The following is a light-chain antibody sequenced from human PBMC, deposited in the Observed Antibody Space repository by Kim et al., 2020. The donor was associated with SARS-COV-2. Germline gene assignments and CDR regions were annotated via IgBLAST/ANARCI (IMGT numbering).Light chain of an antibody. V-gene: IGKV1-5*03. Sequence: DIQMTQSPSTLSASVGDRVTITCRASQSFNTWLAWYQQKPGKAPKLLIYDVSSLQGGVPSRFSGSGSGTEFTLTISSLQPDDFATYYCQQYSSRSSSTFGQGTKVDIK. CDR2: DVS. CDR3: QQYSSRSSST. CDR1: QSFNTW. J-gene: IGKJ1*01.